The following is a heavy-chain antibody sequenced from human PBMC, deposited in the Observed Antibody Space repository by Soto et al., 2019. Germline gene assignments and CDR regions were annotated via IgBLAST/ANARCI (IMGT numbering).Heavy chain of an antibody. Sequence: SVKVSGKGSGGTFSSYAISWLRQAHGQGLEWMGWISAYNGNTNYAQSLQGRVTMTTDTSTTTAYMELRSLKSDDTAMYYCARVSPSSRAAEPWGQGTLVTVSS. V-gene: IGHV1-18*01. CDR2: ISAYNGNT. J-gene: IGHJ4*02. CDR3: ARVSPSSRAAEP. D-gene: IGHD6-13*01. CDR1: GGTFSSYA.